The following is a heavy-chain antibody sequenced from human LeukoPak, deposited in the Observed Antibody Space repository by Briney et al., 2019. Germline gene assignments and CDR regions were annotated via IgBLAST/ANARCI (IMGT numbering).Heavy chain of an antibody. J-gene: IGHJ5*02. CDR1: GGSISSYY. Sequence: SETLSLTCTVSGGSISSYYWSWIRQPPGKGLEWIGYIYYSGSTNYNPSLKSRVTISVDTSKNQFSLKLSSVTAADTAVYYCARHGLNGDSKGWFDPWGQGTLVTVSS. V-gene: IGHV4-59*08. D-gene: IGHD4-17*01. CDR2: IYYSGST. CDR3: ARHGLNGDSKGWFDP.